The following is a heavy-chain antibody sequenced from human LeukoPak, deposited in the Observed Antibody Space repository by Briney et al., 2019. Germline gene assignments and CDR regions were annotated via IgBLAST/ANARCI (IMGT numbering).Heavy chain of an antibody. Sequence: ASVKVSCRASGYTFTGYYMHRVRQPPGQGLEWMGWIDPNSGCTIYAVKFQGRVTMTRETPISTAYMELSRLRSDDTAVYYCARTGVGGYPTPDYWGQGTLVTVSS. CDR1: GYTFTGYY. D-gene: IGHD1-26*01. CDR2: IDPNSGCT. V-gene: IGHV1-2*02. CDR3: ARTGVGGYPTPDY. J-gene: IGHJ4*02.